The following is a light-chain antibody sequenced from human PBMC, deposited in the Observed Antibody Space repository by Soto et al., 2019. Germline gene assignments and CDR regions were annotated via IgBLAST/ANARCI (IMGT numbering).Light chain of an antibody. V-gene: IGKV3D-20*02. CDR2: GAS. CDR3: QQSYSTPLT. J-gene: IGKJ5*01. CDR1: QSVSTSS. Sequence: EIVLTQSPATLSLYPGERATLSCRASQSVSTSSLAWYQQKGGQAPRLLIHGASSRATGIPDRFSGSGSGTDFTLAISSLQPEDFATYYCQQSYSTPLTFGQGTLLEI.